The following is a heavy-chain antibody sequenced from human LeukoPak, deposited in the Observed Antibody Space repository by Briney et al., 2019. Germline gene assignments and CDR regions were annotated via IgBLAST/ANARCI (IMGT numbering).Heavy chain of an antibody. V-gene: IGHV4-30-2*01. Sequence: SETLSLTCAVSGGSISSGGYSWSWIRQPPGKGLEWIGYIYHSGSTYYNPSLKSRVTISVDRSKNQFSLKLSSVTAADTAVYYCAREGLGNSYAFDIWGQGTMVTVSS. CDR1: GGSISSGGYS. CDR2: IYHSGST. J-gene: IGHJ3*02. D-gene: IGHD4-23*01. CDR3: AREGLGNSYAFDI.